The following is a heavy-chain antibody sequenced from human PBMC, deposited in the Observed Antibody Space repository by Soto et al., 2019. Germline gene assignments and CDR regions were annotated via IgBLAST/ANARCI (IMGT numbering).Heavy chain of an antibody. CDR2: IIPILGIA. D-gene: IGHD3-9*01. Sequence: GASVKVSCKASGGTFSSYTISWVRQAPGQGLEWMGRIIPILGIANYAQKFQGRVTITADKSTSTAYMELSSLRSEDTAVYYCARELDDIVTGYSSPFDYWGQGTLVTVSS. J-gene: IGHJ4*02. V-gene: IGHV1-69*04. CDR3: ARELDDIVTGYSSPFDY. CDR1: GGTFSSYT.